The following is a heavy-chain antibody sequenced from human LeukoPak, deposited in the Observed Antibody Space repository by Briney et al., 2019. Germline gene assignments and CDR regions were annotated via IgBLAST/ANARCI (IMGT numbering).Heavy chain of an antibody. CDR1: GFTFSNAW. CDR2: IKSKTDGGTT. V-gene: IGHV3-15*01. CDR3: TTWPDSSGYYSDY. Sequence: GGSLRLSCAASGFTFSNAWMSWVRQAPGKGLEWVGRIKSKTDGGTTDYAAPMKGRFTISRDDSKNTLYLQMNSLKTEDTAVYYCTTWPDSSGYYSDYWGQGTLVTVSS. J-gene: IGHJ4*02. D-gene: IGHD3-22*01.